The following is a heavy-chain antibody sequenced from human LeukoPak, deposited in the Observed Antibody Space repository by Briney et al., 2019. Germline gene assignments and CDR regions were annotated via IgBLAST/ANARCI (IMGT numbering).Heavy chain of an antibody. CDR2: INAGNGNT. CDR1: GGTFSSYA. J-gene: IGHJ4*02. Sequence: ASVKVSCKASGGTFSSYAISWVRQAPGQRLEWMGWINAGNGNTRYSQEFQGRVTITRDTSASTAYMELSSLRSEDMAVYYCAREDHYYDTSGYLSYWGQGTLVTVSS. CDR3: AREDHYYDTSGYLSY. V-gene: IGHV1-3*03. D-gene: IGHD3-22*01.